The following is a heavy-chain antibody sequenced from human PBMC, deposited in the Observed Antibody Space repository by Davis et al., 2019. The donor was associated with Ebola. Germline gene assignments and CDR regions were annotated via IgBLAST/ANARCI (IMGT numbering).Heavy chain of an antibody. D-gene: IGHD1-26*01. J-gene: IGHJ4*02. V-gene: IGHV5-51*01. CDR3: ARQEALVGATSFDY. CDR1: GYNFATYW. Sequence: GESLKISCKGSGYNFATYWIGWVRQMPGKGLEWMGIIYPGDSDTRYSSSFEGQVTISADKSISTAYLQWSSLKASDTAMYYCARQEALVGATSFDYWGQGTLVTVSS. CDR2: IYPGDSDT.